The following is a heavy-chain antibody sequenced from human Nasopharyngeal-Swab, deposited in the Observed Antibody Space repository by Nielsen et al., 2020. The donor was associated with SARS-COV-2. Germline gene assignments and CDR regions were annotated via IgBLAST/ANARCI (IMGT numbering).Heavy chain of an antibody. CDR3: ARGLYDGSGLLDS. J-gene: IGHJ5*01. CDR1: GDSINSHF. CDR2: ISYGEST. D-gene: IGHD3-22*01. V-gene: IGHV4-59*11. Sequence: SETLSLTCTVSGDSINSHFWSWIRQPPGKGLDWIGYISYGESTNYNPSLRSRVTISVDTSKSQFSLKLTSVTAADTAVYYCARGLYDGSGLLDSWGHGTLVTVSS.